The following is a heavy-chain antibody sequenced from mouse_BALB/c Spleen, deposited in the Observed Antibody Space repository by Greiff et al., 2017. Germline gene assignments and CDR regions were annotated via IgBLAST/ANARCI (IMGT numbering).Heavy chain of an antibody. Sequence: VQLQQSGAELVRPGALVKLSCKASGFNIKDYYMHWVKQRPEQGLAWIGWIDPENGNTIYDPKFQGKASITADTSSITAYLQLSSLTSEDTTVYYCAWGYAMDYWGQGTSVTVSS. CDR3: AWGYAMDY. CDR2: IDPENGNT. D-gene: IGHD4-1*01. CDR1: GFNIKDYY. J-gene: IGHJ4*01. V-gene: IGHV14-1*02.